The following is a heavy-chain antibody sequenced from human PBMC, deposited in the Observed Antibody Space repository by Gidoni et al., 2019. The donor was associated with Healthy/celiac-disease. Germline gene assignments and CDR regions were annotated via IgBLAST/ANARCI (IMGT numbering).Heavy chain of an antibody. V-gene: IGHV4-59*01. Sequence: QVQLQESGPGLVKPSETLSLNCTVPGGSISRYYWSWIRQPPGKGLDRIGYIYYSGGTHDNPSLKSRVTISVDTSKIQFSLKLSSVTAADTAVYYCARDRIVATAGRYFDYWGQGTLVTVSS. D-gene: IGHD5-12*01. J-gene: IGHJ4*02. CDR2: IYYSGGT. CDR1: GGSISRYY. CDR3: ARDRIVATAGRYFDY.